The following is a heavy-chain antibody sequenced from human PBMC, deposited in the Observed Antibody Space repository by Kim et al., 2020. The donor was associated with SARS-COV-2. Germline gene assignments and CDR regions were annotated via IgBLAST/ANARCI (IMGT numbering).Heavy chain of an antibody. CDR2: IYYSGST. Sequence: SETLSLTCTVSGGSISSGGYYWSWIRQHPGKGLEWIGYIYYSGSTYYNPSLKSRVTISVDTSKNQFSLKLSSVTAADTAVYYCARYTPGYAFDIWGQGTMVTVSS. CDR3: ARYTPGYAFDI. V-gene: IGHV4-31*03. CDR1: GGSISSGGYY. D-gene: IGHD2-15*01. J-gene: IGHJ3*02.